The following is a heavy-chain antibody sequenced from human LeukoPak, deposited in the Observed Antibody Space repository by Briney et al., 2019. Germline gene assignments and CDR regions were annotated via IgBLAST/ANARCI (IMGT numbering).Heavy chain of an antibody. V-gene: IGHV4-39*01. CDR2: IYHSGST. CDR1: GVSISSSSYY. CDR3: ARLGIQLWPFDY. D-gene: IGHD5-18*01. J-gene: IGHJ4*02. Sequence: SETLSLTCTVSGVSISSSSYYWGWIRQPPGKGLEWIGSIYHSGSTYYNPSLKSRVTISVDTSKNQFSLKLSSVTAADTAVYYCARLGIQLWPFDYWGQGTLVTVSS.